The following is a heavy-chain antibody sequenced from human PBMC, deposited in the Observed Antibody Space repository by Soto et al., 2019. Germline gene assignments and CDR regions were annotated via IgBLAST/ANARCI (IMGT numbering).Heavy chain of an antibody. D-gene: IGHD7-27*01. CDR1: GDPVSSGSYY. Sequence: QVQLQESGPGLVQPSQTLSLTCSVSGDPVSSGSYYWTWVRQHPVKGLEWIGYIYHTGSTYYNTSRPSRLIMSIDTSKNQFSLHLYSVTAADTAVYFCAAKLGTTHYFDFWGQGSLVAVSS. CDR3: AAKLGTTHYFDF. CDR2: IYHTGST. J-gene: IGHJ4*02. V-gene: IGHV4-31*03.